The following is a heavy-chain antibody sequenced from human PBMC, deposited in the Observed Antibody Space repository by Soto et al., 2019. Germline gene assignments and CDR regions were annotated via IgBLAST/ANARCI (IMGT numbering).Heavy chain of an antibody. CDR3: ARVLPTMVRGVISGMDV. CDR2: IIPIFGTA. Sequence: QVQLVQSGAEVKNPGSSVKVSCKASGGTFSSYAISWVRQAPGQGLEWMGGIIPIFGTANYAQKFQGRVTITADESTSTAYMELSSLRSEDTAVYYCARVLPTMVRGVISGMDVWCKGTTVTVSS. D-gene: IGHD3-10*01. CDR1: GGTFSSYA. V-gene: IGHV1-69*01. J-gene: IGHJ6*04.